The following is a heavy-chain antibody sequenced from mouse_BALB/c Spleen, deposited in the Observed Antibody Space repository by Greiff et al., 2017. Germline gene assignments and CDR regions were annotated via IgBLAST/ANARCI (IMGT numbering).Heavy chain of an antibody. J-gene: IGHJ2*01. V-gene: IGHV1-4*02. D-gene: IGHD4-1*01. CDR2: INPSSGYT. Sequence: QVQLKQSAAELARPGASVKMSCKASGYTFTSYTMHWVKQRPGQGLEWIGYINPSSGYTEYNQKFKDKTTLTADKSSSTAYMQLSSLTSEDSAVYYCARSGKTGTNYFDYWGQGTTLTVSS. CDR3: ARSGKTGTNYFDY. CDR1: GYTFTSYT.